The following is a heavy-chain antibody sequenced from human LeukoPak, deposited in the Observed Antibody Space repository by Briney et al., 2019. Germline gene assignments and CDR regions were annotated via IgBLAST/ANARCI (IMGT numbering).Heavy chain of an antibody. J-gene: IGHJ4*02. V-gene: IGHV3-48*01. D-gene: IGHD5-18*01. CDR2: VSSSSTI. Sequence: GGSLRLSCAASGFTFSSYSMNWVRQAPGKGLEWVSYVSSSSTIYYADSVKGRFTISRDNAKNSLYLQMNSLRAEDTAVYYCAPTPRGTAMVLDYWGQGTLVTVSS. CDR1: GFTFSSYS. CDR3: APTPRGTAMVLDY.